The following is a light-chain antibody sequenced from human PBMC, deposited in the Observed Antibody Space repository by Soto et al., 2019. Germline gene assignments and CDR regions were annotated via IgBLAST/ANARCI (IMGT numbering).Light chain of an antibody. J-gene: IGKJ1*01. CDR3: QNYNSSPWT. Sequence: DIQMTQSPSSLSASVGDRVTITCRASRDITDYLAWYQQKPGQVPKLLIYAASTLQSGVPSRVTASGSGTDFTLTITGLQPEDLATYYCQNYNSSPWTFGQGTKVEF. CDR2: AAS. CDR1: RDITDY. V-gene: IGKV1-27*01.